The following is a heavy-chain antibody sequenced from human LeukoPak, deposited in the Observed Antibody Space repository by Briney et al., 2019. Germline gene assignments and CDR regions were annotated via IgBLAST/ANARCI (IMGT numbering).Heavy chain of an antibody. Sequence: GGSLRLSCAASGFTFSSYAMSWVRQAPGKGLEWVSAISGSGGSTYYADSVKGRFTISRDNSKNTLYLQMNSLRAEDTAVYYCANYYDYVWGSYQNDYWGQGTLVTVSS. D-gene: IGHD3-16*02. V-gene: IGHV3-23*01. J-gene: IGHJ4*02. CDR2: ISGSGGST. CDR3: ANYYDYVWGSYQNDY. CDR1: GFTFSSYA.